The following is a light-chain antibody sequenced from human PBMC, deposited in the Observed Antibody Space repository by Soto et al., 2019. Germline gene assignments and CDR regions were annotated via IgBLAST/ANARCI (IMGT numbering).Light chain of an antibody. CDR1: QSVSNN. V-gene: IGKV3-15*01. CDR2: GAS. Sequence: EIVMTQSPATLSVSPGERATLSCRASQSVSNNLAWYQQKPGQAPRLVIYGASTRAPGIPARFSGSGSGTEFTFTISSLQSEDLAVYYCQQYTKWPPWTFGQGTKVEIK. J-gene: IGKJ1*01. CDR3: QQYTKWPPWT.